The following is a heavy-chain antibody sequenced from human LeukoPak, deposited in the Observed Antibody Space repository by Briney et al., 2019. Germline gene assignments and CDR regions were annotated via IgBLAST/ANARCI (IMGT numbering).Heavy chain of an antibody. D-gene: IGHD5-24*01. CDR3: VRERNYYYFDL. CDR1: GFIFNTYT. Sequence: PGGPLRLSCAASGFIFNTYTMTWVRQAPGKGLECVSSSTGDYNYIHYADSVNGRFTISRDNAKISLYLQLSSLRGEYTAVYYCVRERNYYYFDLWGQGTLVIVSS. J-gene: IGHJ4*02. V-gene: IGHV3-21*01. CDR2: STGDYNYI.